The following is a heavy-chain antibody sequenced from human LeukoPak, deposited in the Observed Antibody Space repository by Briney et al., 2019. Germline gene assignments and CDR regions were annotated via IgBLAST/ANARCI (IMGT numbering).Heavy chain of an antibody. J-gene: IGHJ4*02. D-gene: IGHD5-12*01. CDR3: TRVPGYSGYGRY. CDR2: IRSKAYGGTT. V-gene: IGHV3-49*04. Sequence: PGGSLRLSCTASGFTFGDYAMSWVRRAPGKGLEWVGFIRSKAYGGTTEYAASVKGRFTISRDDSKSIAYLQMNSLKTEDTAVYYCTRVPGYSGYGRYWGQGTLVTVSS. CDR1: GFTFGDYA.